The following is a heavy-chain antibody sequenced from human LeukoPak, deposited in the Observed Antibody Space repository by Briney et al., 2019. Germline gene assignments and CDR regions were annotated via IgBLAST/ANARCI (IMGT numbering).Heavy chain of an antibody. CDR2: IYHSGAT. V-gene: IGHV4-38-2*02. Sequence: SETLSLTCTVSGYSISSGYYWGWIRQSPEKGLEWIGSIYHSGATYYNPSLRSRVTISVDTSKNQFSLKVSSVTAADTAVYYCARDRYGDYPPYYMDVWGKGTTVTISS. D-gene: IGHD4-17*01. J-gene: IGHJ6*03. CDR3: ARDRYGDYPPYYMDV. CDR1: GYSISSGYY.